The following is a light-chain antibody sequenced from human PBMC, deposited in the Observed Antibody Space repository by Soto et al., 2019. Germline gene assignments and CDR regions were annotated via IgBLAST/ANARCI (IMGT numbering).Light chain of an antibody. J-gene: IGLJ2*01. Sequence: QSVLTQPASVSGSPGQSITISCTGTSSDVGGYNYVSWYQQHPRKAPKLMIYDVSNRPSGVSNRFSGSKSGNTASLTISGFQAEDEADYYCSSYTSSSTVVFGGGTKLTVL. CDR1: SSDVGGYNY. CDR2: DVS. V-gene: IGLV2-14*01. CDR3: SSYTSSSTVV.